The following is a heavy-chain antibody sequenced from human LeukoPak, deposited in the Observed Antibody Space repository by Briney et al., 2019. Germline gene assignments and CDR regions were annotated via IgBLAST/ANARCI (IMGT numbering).Heavy chain of an antibody. Sequence: SETLSLTCTVSGGSISSYCWSWIRQPPGKGLEWIGYIYYSGSTNYNPSLKSRVTISVDTSKNQFSLKVNSVTAADTAVYYCARAPGNDYYPYYYMDVWGKGTTVTVSS. D-gene: IGHD4/OR15-4a*01. J-gene: IGHJ6*03. CDR1: GGSISSYC. CDR2: IYYSGST. V-gene: IGHV4-59*01. CDR3: ARAPGNDYYPYYYMDV.